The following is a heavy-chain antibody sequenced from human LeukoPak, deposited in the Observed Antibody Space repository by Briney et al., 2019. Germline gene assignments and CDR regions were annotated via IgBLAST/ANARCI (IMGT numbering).Heavy chain of an antibody. Sequence: ASVKVSCKASGYTFTSYGISWVRQAPGQGLEWMGWFSAYNGNTNYAQKLQGRVTMTTDTSTSTAYMELRSLRSDDTAVYYCARDTTTVVASSWFDPWGQGTLVTVSS. V-gene: IGHV1-18*01. D-gene: IGHD4-23*01. CDR2: FSAYNGNT. CDR1: GYTFTSYG. CDR3: ARDTTTVVASSWFDP. J-gene: IGHJ5*02.